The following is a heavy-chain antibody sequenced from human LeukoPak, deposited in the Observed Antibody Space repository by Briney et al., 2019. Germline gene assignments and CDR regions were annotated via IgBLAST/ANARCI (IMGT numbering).Heavy chain of an antibody. D-gene: IGHD3-3*01. J-gene: IGHJ3*02. Sequence: GGSLRLSCAASGLIFSNYWMHWVRQAPGKGLVWVSRNDGNITTYADSVKGRFTISRDNAKNTLYLQMKSLRAEDTAVYYCTRELLYENDAFDIWGRGTMVTVSS. CDR2: NDGNIT. V-gene: IGHV3-74*01. CDR1: GLIFSNYW. CDR3: TRELLYENDAFDI.